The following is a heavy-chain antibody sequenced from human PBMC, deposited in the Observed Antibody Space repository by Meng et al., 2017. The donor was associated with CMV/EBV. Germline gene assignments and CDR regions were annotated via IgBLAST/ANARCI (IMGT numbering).Heavy chain of an antibody. CDR3: ARDIRSRIAAAGTPPGY. CDR2: INPNSGGT. D-gene: IGHD6-13*01. CDR1: GYTFTGYY. J-gene: IGHJ4*02. V-gene: IGHV1-2*02. Sequence: ASVKVSCKASGYTFTGYYMHWVRQAPGQGLEWMGWINPNSGGTNYAQKFQGRVTMTRGTSISTAYMELSRLRSDDTAVYYCARDIRSRIAAAGTPPGYWGQGTLVTVSS.